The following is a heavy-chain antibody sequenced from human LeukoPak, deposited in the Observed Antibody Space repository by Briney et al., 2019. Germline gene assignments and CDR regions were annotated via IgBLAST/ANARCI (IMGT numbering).Heavy chain of an antibody. CDR2: IYPSDSDT. Sequence: GESLKISCMGSGYSFTNYWIGWVRQVPGSGLEWMGVIYPSDSDTRYSPSSQGQVTISADKSIDTAYLQWSSLKASDTAMYYCARQRDSGFDFDSWGQGTLVTVSS. V-gene: IGHV5-51*01. CDR1: GYSFTNYW. D-gene: IGHD5-12*01. J-gene: IGHJ4*02. CDR3: ARQRDSGFDFDS.